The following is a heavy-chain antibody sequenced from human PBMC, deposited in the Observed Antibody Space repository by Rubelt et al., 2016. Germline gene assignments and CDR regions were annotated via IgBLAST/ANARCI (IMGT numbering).Heavy chain of an antibody. J-gene: IGHJ5*02. D-gene: IGHD3-22*01. Sequence: QVQLQQWGAGLLQPSETLSLTCAVYRGSSSGYYWSWIRQPPGKGLEWIGEINPSGSSHYNPSLRSRVTISVDTSKNHFSLRRKSVTAADTAVYYCARAFYDSSGYNCFDPWGRGTLVTVSS. CDR1: RGSSSGYY. CDR2: INPSGSS. V-gene: IGHV4-34*01. CDR3: ARAFYDSSGYNCFDP.